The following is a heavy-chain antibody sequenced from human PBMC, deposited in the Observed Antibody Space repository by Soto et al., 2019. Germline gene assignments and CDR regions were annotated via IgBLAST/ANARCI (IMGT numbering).Heavy chain of an antibody. CDR3: ARLKAIFGVVIRSNYYYGMDV. CDR1: GYSFTSYW. D-gene: IGHD3-3*01. CDR2: IYPGDSDT. J-gene: IGHJ6*02. Sequence: AESLKISCKGSGYSFTSYWIDWVRQMPGKGLEWMGIIYPGDSDTRYSPAFQGQVTISADKSISTAYLQWSSLKASGTAMYYCARLKAIFGVVIRSNYYYGMDVWGQGTTVTVSS. V-gene: IGHV5-51*01.